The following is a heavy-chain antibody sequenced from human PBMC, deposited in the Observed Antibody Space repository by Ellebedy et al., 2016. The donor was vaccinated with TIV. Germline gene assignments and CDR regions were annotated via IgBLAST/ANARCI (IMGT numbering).Heavy chain of an antibody. J-gene: IGHJ6*02. Sequence: GSLRLXXTVPGGSISSYYWSWIRQPPGKGLEWIGYIFYSGSTDYNPSLKSRVTISVDTSKKQFSLKLSSVTAADSAVYYCAGGLSLRGGMDVWGQGTTVTVSS. V-gene: IGHV4-59*01. CDR2: IFYSGST. D-gene: IGHD3-16*01. CDR1: GGSISSYY. CDR3: AGGLSLRGGMDV.